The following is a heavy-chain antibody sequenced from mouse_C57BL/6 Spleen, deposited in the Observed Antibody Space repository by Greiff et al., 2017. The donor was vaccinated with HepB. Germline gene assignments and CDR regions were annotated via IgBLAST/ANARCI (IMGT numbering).Heavy chain of an antibody. Sequence: EVQLVESGGGLVQPGGSLKLSCAASGFTFSDYGMAWVRQAPRKGPEWVAFISNLAYSIYYADTVTGRFTISRENAKNTLYLEMSSLRSEDTAMYYCARQREVYYGSSSWYFDVWGTGTTFTVSS. CDR1: GFTFSDYG. V-gene: IGHV5-15*01. D-gene: IGHD1-1*01. J-gene: IGHJ1*03. CDR2: ISNLAYSI. CDR3: ARQREVYYGSSSWYFDV.